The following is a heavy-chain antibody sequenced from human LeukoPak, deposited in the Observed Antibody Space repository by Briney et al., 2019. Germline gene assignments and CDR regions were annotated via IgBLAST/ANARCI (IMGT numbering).Heavy chain of an antibody. D-gene: IGHD6-19*01. J-gene: IGHJ4*02. V-gene: IGHV3-15*01. Sequence: SGRSLGLSCGASGFRFSTAWMSWGRHAPGKGLEWVARLKIKRDGETTDYAAPVKGRLHISRDTSKNTLYLQINSLKTEDTAMYYWARDDSNDNSGPTGADYFDYWGQGTLVTVTS. CDR2: LKIKRDGETT. CDR1: GFRFSTAW. CDR3: ARDDSNDNSGPTGADYFDY.